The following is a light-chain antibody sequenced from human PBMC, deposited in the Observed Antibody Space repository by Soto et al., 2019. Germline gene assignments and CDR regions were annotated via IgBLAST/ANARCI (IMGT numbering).Light chain of an antibody. J-gene: IGKJ5*01. Sequence: EIVMTQSPATLSVSPGERATLSCRASQSVSSDLAWYHQKPGQAPRLLIYGASTRATDIPARFSGSGSGTEFTLTISSLQSEDFAVYYCQQYNNWPPITFGQGTRLEIK. CDR3: QQYNNWPPIT. V-gene: IGKV3-15*01. CDR2: GAS. CDR1: QSVSSD.